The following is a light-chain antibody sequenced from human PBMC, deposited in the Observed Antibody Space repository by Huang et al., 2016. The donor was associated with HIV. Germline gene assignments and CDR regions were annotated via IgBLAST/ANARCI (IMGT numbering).Light chain of an antibody. Sequence: AIQMTQSPSSLSASVGDRVTITCRASQGITDYLAWYQQKTGKAPKLLISGASTLRSGVPSSFSGSGSGTDFTLTISSLQPEDYATYYCLQDHNYPRTFGQGTKVEI. CDR2: GAS. J-gene: IGKJ1*01. V-gene: IGKV1-6*01. CDR1: QGITDY. CDR3: LQDHNYPRT.